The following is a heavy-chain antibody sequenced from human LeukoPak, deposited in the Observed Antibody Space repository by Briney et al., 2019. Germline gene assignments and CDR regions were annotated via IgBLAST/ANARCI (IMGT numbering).Heavy chain of an antibody. V-gene: IGHV1-18*01. CDR3: ATNRITMIRGVIIKVWAFDI. CDR1: GYTFTSYG. J-gene: IGHJ3*02. CDR2: ISTYNGNT. D-gene: IGHD3-10*01. Sequence: ASVKVSCKASGYTFTSYGISWVRQAPGQGLEWMGWISTYNGNTNYAQKLQGRVTMTTDTSTSTAYMELRSLRSDDTAVYYCATNRITMIRGVIIKVWAFDIWGQGTMVTVSS.